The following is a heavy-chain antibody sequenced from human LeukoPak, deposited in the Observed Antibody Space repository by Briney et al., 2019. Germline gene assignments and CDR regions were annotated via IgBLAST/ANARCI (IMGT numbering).Heavy chain of an antibody. CDR2: ISGSGGST. CDR1: GFTFSSYG. V-gene: IGHV3-23*01. CDR3: AKSVSSGWSNDAFDI. D-gene: IGHD6-19*01. J-gene: IGHJ3*02. Sequence: PGGSLRLSCAASGFTFSSYGMSWVRQAPGKGLEWVSAISGSGGSTYYADSVKGRFTISRDNSKNTLYLQMNSLRAEDTAVYYCAKSVSSGWSNDAFDIWGQGTMVTVSS.